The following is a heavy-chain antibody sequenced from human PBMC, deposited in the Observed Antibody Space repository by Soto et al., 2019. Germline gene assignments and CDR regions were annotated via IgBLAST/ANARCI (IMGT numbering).Heavy chain of an antibody. CDR2: INPNSGGT. CDR3: ARESGSDLQAFDY. V-gene: IGHV1-2*04. CDR1: GYTFTGYY. D-gene: IGHD1-26*01. J-gene: IGHJ4*02. Sequence: EASVKVSCKASGYTFTGYYMHWVRQAPGQGREWMGWINPNSGGTNYAQKFQGWVTMTRDTSISTAYMELSRLRSDDTAVYYCARESGSDLQAFDYWGQGTLVNVSS.